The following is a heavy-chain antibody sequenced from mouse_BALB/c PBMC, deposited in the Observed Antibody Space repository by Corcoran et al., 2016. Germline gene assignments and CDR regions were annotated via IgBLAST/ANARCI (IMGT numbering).Heavy chain of an antibody. J-gene: IGHJ2*01. CDR3: ASNYFDY. V-gene: IGHV9-1*02. CDR1: GYTFTNYG. CDR2: INTYTGEP. Sequence: QIQLVQSGPELKKPEETVKISCKASGYTFTNYGMNWVKQAPGKGLKWMGWINTYTGEPTYADDFKGRFAFSLETSASTAYLQINNLKNEDMATYFCASNYFDYWGQGTTLTVSS.